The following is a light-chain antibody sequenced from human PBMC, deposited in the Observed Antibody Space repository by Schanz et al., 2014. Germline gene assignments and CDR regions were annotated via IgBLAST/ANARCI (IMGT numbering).Light chain of an antibody. J-gene: IGKJ1*01. CDR1: QSISSY. Sequence: DIQITQSPSSVSASVGDRVTITCRASQSISSYLNWYQQKPGKAPKLLIYGTSSLQSGVPSRFSGSGSGTDFTLTISSLQPDDFATYYCQEYQTSLATFGQGTKVEIK. CDR2: GTS. V-gene: IGKV1-39*01. CDR3: QEYQTSLAT.